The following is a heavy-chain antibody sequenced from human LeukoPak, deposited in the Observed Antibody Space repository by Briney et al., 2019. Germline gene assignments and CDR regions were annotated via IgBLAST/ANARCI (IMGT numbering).Heavy chain of an antibody. Sequence: SETLSLTCTVSGGSISSYYWSWIRQPPGKGLEWIGYIYYSGSTNYNPSLKSRVTISVDTSKNQFSLKLSSVTAADTAVYYCARDRFGEFGGYFDYWGQGTLVTVSS. CDR2: IYYSGST. V-gene: IGHV4-59*01. J-gene: IGHJ4*02. CDR1: GGSISSYY. D-gene: IGHD3-10*01. CDR3: ARDRFGEFGGYFDY.